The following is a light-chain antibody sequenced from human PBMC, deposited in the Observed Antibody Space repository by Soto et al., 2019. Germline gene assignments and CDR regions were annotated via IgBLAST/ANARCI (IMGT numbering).Light chain of an antibody. CDR2: GAS. V-gene: IGKV3-20*01. J-gene: IGKJ1*01. Sequence: EIVLTQPPGTLSLSPGERATLSCRASQSVSSSYLAWYQQKPGQXPRLLIYGASSRATGIPDRFSGSGSGTDFTLTISRLEPEDFAVYYCHQYGSSPRTFGQGTKVDIK. CDR1: QSVSSSY. CDR3: HQYGSSPRT.